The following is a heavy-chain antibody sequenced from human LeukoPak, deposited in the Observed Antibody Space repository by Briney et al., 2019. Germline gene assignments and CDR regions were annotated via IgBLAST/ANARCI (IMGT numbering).Heavy chain of an antibody. CDR2: INPNSGGT. Sequence: ASVKVSCKASGYTFTGYYTHWVRQAPGQGLEWMGWINPNSGGTNYAQKFQGRVTMTRDTSISTAYMELSRLRSDDTAVYYCASGAIFVRGVRYYYYMDVWGKGTTVTVSS. CDR1: GYTFTGYY. J-gene: IGHJ6*03. D-gene: IGHD3-10*01. CDR3: ASGAIFVRGVRYYYYMDV. V-gene: IGHV1-2*02.